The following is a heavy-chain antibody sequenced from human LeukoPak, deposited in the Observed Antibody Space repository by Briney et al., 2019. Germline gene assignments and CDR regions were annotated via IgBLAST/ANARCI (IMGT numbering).Heavy chain of an antibody. CDR2: INHSGST. Sequence: SETLSLTCAVYGGSFSGYYWSWIRQPPGKGLEWIGEINHSGSTNYNPSLKSRVTISVDTSKNQFSLKLSSVTAADTAVYYCASLRGVVVPAARLQHPGRDYYYYYMDVWGKGTTVTVSS. CDR1: GGSFSGYY. D-gene: IGHD2-2*01. J-gene: IGHJ6*03. CDR3: ASLRGVVVPAARLQHPGRDYYYYYMDV. V-gene: IGHV4-34*01.